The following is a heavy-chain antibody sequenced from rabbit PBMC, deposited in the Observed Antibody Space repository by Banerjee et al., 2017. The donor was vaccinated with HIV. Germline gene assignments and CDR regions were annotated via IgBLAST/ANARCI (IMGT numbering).Heavy chain of an antibody. Sequence: LEESGGGLVKPEGSLTLTCKASGFDFSSNAICWVRQAPGKGLEWIGCIYAGSGSAYYASWAKGRFTISKISSTTATLQMTSLTAADTATYFCARDSGGYPDFDLWGPGTLVTVS. V-gene: IGHV1S45*01. D-gene: IGHD1-1*01. CDR2: IYAGSGSA. CDR3: ARDSGGYPDFDL. CDR1: GFDFSSNA. J-gene: IGHJ4*01.